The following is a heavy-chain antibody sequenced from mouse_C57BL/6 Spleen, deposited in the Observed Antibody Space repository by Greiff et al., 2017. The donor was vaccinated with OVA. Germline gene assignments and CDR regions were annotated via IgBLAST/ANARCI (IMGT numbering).Heavy chain of an antibody. CDR2: IYPSDSET. J-gene: IGHJ4*01. V-gene: IGHV1-61*01. D-gene: IGHD2-3*01. CDR1: GYTFTSYW. Sequence: QVQLQQPGAELVRPGSSVKLSCKASGYTFTSYWMDWVKQRPGQGLEWIGNIYPSDSETHYNQKFKDKATLTVDKSSSTAYMQLSSLTSEDSAVYYCARFDGYYHYYAMDYWGQGTSVTVSS. CDR3: ARFDGYYHYYAMDY.